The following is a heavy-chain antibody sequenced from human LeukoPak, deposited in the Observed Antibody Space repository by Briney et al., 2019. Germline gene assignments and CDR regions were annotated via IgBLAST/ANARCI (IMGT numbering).Heavy chain of an antibody. J-gene: IGHJ4*02. CDR2: IKEDGSDK. CDR1: GFTFSTYW. Sequence: GGSLRLSCAASGFTFSTYWMTWVRQALGKGLEWVANIKEDGSDKYYVESVRGRFTISRDNAKNSLYLQMSSLRAEDTAVYYCAREGVVVAARGSYYFDYWGQGTLVTVSS. CDR3: AREGVVVAARGSYYFDY. D-gene: IGHD2-15*01. V-gene: IGHV3-7*01.